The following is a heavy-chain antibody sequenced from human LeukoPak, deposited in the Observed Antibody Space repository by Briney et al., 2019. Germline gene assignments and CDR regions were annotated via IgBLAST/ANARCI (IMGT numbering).Heavy chain of an antibody. D-gene: IGHD3-3*01. CDR2: IHPSGGST. J-gene: IGHJ5*02. CDR3: ARRIGYREAGYNWFDP. Sequence: GASVKVSCKASGYTLTSYYMHWVRQAPGQGLEWMGIIHPSGGSTSYAQKFQGRVTMTRDTSTSTVYMELSSLRSEDTAVYYCARRIGYREAGYNWFDPWGQGTLVTVSS. CDR1: GYTLTSYY. V-gene: IGHV1-46*01.